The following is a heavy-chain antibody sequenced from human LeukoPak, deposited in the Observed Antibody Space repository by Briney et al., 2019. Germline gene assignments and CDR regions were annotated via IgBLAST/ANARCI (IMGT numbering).Heavy chain of an antibody. CDR2: ISGYNGNT. J-gene: IGHJ3*02. Sequence: ASVKVSCKASGYTFTSYHITWVRQAPGQGLEGMGWISGYNGNTNYAQKFQGRVSMTTDTSTSTAYMELRSLRSDDTAVYFCAREGAHDNWNDGPDLGGTTVSVAGAFDIWGQGTMVTVSS. V-gene: IGHV1-18*01. CDR1: GYTFTSYH. D-gene: IGHD1-20*01. CDR3: AREGAHDNWNDGPDLGGTTVSVAGAFDI.